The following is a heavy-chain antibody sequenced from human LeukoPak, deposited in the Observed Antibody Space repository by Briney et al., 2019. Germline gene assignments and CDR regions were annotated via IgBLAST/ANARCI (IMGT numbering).Heavy chain of an antibody. CDR3: AKGGIVGAITIDY. Sequence: GGSLRLSCAASGFTFSDYYMSWIRQAPGKGLEWVSYISSRSSYTKYADSVKGRFTISRDNAKNSLHLQMNSPRTEDTALYYCAKGGIVGAITIDYWGQGTLVTVSS. CDR2: ISSRSSYT. CDR1: GFTFSDYY. D-gene: IGHD1-26*01. J-gene: IGHJ4*02. V-gene: IGHV3-11*05.